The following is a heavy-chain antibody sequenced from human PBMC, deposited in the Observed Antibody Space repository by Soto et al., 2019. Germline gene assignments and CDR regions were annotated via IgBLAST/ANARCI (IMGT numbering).Heavy chain of an antibody. CDR2: VSYDGTKT. Sequence: GGSLRLSCAASGFTFSVYWMSWVRQAPGKGLEWLAVVSYDGTKTMYTDSVKGRISISRDNARNTLFLQMDSLTAEDTALYYCARELRSYSGAYSDHWGQGTPVTVSS. CDR3: ARELRSYSGAYSDH. D-gene: IGHD1-26*01. CDR1: GFTFSVYW. J-gene: IGHJ4*02. V-gene: IGHV3-30*03.